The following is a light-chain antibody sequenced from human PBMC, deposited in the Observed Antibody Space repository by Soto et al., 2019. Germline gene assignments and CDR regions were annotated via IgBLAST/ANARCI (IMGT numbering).Light chain of an antibody. CDR1: SSNIGAGYD. J-gene: IGLJ2*01. V-gene: IGLV1-40*01. CDR2: GNT. CDR3: QFYDSSLV. Sequence: QSVLTQPPSVSGAPGQRVTISCTGSSSNIGAGYDVHWYQQLPGTAPKLLIYGNTNRPSGVPDRFSGSRSGTSASLAITGLQAEDEADYYCQFYDSSLVFGGGTKLTVL.